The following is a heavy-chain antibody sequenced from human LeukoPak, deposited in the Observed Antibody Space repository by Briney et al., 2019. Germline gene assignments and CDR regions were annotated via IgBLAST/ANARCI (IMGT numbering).Heavy chain of an antibody. D-gene: IGHD7-27*01. CDR2: IWVDGSNK. Sequence: PGGSLRLSCAASGFTFSSYGMHWVRQAPGKGLEWVAVIWVDGSNKYYADSVRGRFTISRDNSKNTFYLLMDSLSADDTAVYYCARLYWGAFDIWGQGTMVTVSS. J-gene: IGHJ3*02. V-gene: IGHV3-33*01. CDR1: GFTFSSYG. CDR3: ARLYWGAFDI.